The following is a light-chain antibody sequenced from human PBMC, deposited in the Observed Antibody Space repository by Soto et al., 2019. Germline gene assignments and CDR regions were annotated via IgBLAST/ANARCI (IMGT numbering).Light chain of an antibody. CDR2: EDN. V-gene: IGLV6-57*04. J-gene: IGLJ2*01. Sequence: NFMLPQPHSVSESPGKTGTISFTRSSGSIASNYVQWYQQRPGSAPTTVIYEDNQRPSGVPDRFSGSIDSSSNSASLTISGLKTEDEADYYCQSYDSSTVVFGGGTKLTVL. CDR3: QSYDSSTVV. CDR1: SGSIASNY.